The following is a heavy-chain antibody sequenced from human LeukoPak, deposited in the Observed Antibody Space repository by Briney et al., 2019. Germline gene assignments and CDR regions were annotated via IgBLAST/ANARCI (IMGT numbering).Heavy chain of an antibody. CDR3: ARDVVSGSYPHFDY. D-gene: IGHD1-26*01. CDR1: GFTFSSYS. V-gene: IGHV3-21*01. Sequence: GGSLRLSCAASGFTFSSYSMNWVRQAPGKGLEWVSSISSTGSAIYYADSLKGRFTTSRDNAKNSLYLQMNSLRAEDTAVYYCARDVVSGSYPHFDYWGQGTLVTVSS. CDR2: ISSTGSAI. J-gene: IGHJ4*02.